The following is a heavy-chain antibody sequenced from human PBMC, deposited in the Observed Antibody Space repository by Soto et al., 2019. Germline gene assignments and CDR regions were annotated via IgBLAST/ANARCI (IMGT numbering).Heavy chain of an antibody. J-gene: IGHJ4*02. CDR2: ISHDGSDK. D-gene: IGHD1-26*01. CDR3: AKGNSGSPYGAFVY. Sequence: QVQLVESGGGVVQPGRSLRLSCAVSGFTFSTYGMHWVRQAPGKGLEWVAVISHDGSDKYYADSVKGRFTISRDTSKNALFLQMNSLRAEDTAVYYCAKGNSGSPYGAFVYWGQGTQVTVSS. CDR1: GFTFSTYG. V-gene: IGHV3-30*18.